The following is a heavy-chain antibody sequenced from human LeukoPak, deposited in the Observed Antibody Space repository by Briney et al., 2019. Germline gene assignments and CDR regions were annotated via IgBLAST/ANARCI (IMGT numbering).Heavy chain of an antibody. Sequence: GGPLRLSCAASGFTFSSYWMSWGRQAPGKGLEWVANIKQDGSEKYYVDSVRGRFTISRDNAKNSLYLQMNSLRAEDTAVYYCARDMEAVAANDYWGQGTLVTVSS. CDR3: ARDMEAVAANDY. J-gene: IGHJ4*02. D-gene: IGHD6-19*01. CDR1: GFTFSSYW. CDR2: IKQDGSEK. V-gene: IGHV3-7*01.